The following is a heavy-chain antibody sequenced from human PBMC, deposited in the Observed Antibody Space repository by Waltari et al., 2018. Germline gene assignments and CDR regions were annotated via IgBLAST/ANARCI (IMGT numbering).Heavy chain of an antibody. CDR3: AKDRAVSSSRRVRDAFDI. CDR2: ISWNSISI. J-gene: IGHJ3*02. V-gene: IGHV3-9*01. CDR1: GFTFDDYA. Sequence: EVQLVESGGGLGQPGRSLRLSCAASGFTFDDYAMHWVRQAPGKGREWVSGISWNSISIGYADSVKGRFTISRDNAKNSLYLQMNSLRTEDTALYYCAKDRAVSSSRRVRDAFDIWGQGTLVTVSS. D-gene: IGHD6-13*01.